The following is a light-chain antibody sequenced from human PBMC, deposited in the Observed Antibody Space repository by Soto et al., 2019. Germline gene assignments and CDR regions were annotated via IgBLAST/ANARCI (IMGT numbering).Light chain of an antibody. Sequence: QSALTQPPSASGSPGQSVTISCTGTSSDVGGYNYVSWYQQHPGKAPKLMIYEVSKRPSGVPDRFSGSKSGNTACLTVAGLQAEDEADYYCSSYAGSNNLVVGGGTKLSVL. V-gene: IGLV2-8*01. CDR2: EVS. CDR1: SSDVGGYNY. CDR3: SSYAGSNNLV. J-gene: IGLJ2*01.